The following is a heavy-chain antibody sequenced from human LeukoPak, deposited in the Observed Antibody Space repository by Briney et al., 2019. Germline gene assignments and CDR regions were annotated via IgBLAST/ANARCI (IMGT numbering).Heavy chain of an antibody. J-gene: IGHJ5*02. D-gene: IGHD3-16*02. CDR1: GYSFTTYW. CDR3: ARLCGYDYVWGSYRSGWFDP. Sequence: GESLKISCKASGYSFTTYWIGWVRQMPGKGLEWMGIIYPGDSETRYSPSLQGLVTISADKSISTAYLQWSSLKASDTAMYYCARLCGYDYVWGSYRSGWFDPWGQGTLVTVSS. V-gene: IGHV5-51*01. CDR2: IYPGDSET.